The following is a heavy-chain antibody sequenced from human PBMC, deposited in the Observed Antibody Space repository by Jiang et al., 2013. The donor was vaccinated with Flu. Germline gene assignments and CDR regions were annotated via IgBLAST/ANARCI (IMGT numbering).Heavy chain of an antibody. V-gene: IGHV1-69*06. J-gene: IGHJ4*02. CDR2: IIPIFGTA. CDR1: GGTFSSYA. D-gene: IGHD2-15*01. Sequence: SGAEVKKPGSSVKVSCKASGGTFSSYAISWVRQAPGQGLEWMGGIIPIFGTANYAQKFQGRVTITADKSTSTAYMELSSLRSEDTAVYYCARDRGYCSGGSCLRGFDYVGPGNPGHRLL. CDR3: ARDRGYCSGGSCLRGFDY.